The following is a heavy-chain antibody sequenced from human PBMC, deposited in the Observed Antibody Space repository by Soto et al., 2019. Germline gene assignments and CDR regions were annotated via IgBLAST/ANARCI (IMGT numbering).Heavy chain of an antibody. CDR1: GFIFSNHA. CDR2: ISAGGNLI. V-gene: IGHV3-23*01. CDR3: AKRQGIGAAAKNFDF. D-gene: IGHD6-13*01. Sequence: GGSLRRSCAASGFIFSNHAMSWVRQVPGKGLEWVSGISAGGNLIYYADSVRGRFTMSRDNSKNMLYLQMNSLRAEDTAVYFCAKRQGIGAAAKNFDFWGQGAPVPVSS. J-gene: IGHJ4*02.